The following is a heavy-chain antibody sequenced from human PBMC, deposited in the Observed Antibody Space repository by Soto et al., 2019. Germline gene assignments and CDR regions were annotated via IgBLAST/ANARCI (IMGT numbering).Heavy chain of an antibody. CDR1: GGSISSYY. CDR2: IYYSGST. CDR3: ARIIAARRYNWFDP. Sequence: SETLSLTCTVSGGSISSYYWSWIRQPPGKGLEWIGYIYYSGSTNYNPSLKSRVTISVDTSKNQFSLKLSSVTAADTAVYYCARIIAARRYNWFDPRGQGTMVTVSS. J-gene: IGHJ5*01. D-gene: IGHD6-6*01. V-gene: IGHV4-59*01.